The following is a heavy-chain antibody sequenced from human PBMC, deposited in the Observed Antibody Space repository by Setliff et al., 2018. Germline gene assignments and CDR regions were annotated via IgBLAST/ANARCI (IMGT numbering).Heavy chain of an antibody. CDR2: MNPNSGNT. Sequence: GASVKVSCKASGYTFTSYDINWVRQATGQGLEWMGWMNPNSGNTGYAQKFQGRVTITRNTSISTAYMELSSLRSEDTAVYYCARAVGYCSGGSCYKGDDYWGQGTLVTVSS. J-gene: IGHJ4*02. CDR1: GYTFTSYD. CDR3: ARAVGYCSGGSCYKGDDY. V-gene: IGHV1-8*03. D-gene: IGHD2-15*01.